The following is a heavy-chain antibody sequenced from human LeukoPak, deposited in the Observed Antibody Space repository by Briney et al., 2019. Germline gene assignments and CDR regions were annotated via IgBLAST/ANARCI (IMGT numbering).Heavy chain of an antibody. D-gene: IGHD3-3*01. J-gene: IGHJ4*02. CDR2: INPNTGGT. Sequence: ASVKVSCKASGYAFTGYNMHWVRQAPGQGLEWMGRINPNTGGTEYAQKFQGRVTMTRDTSISTAYMELSSLRSDDTAVYYCAREAIFGVVTNSFGYWGQGTQVTVSS. CDR3: AREAIFGVVTNSFGY. CDR1: GYAFTGYN. V-gene: IGHV1-2*02.